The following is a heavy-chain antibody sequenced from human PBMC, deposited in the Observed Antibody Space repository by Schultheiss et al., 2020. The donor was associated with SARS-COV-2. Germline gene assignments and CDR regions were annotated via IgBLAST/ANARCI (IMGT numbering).Heavy chain of an antibody. Sequence: SQTLSLTCTVSGGSISSGGYYWSWIRQHPGKGLEWIGYIYYSENTYYNPSLKSRVTISVDTSKNQFSLKLSSVTAADTAVYYCARRGEMGATVGFDPWGQGTLVTVSS. J-gene: IGHJ5*02. CDR3: ARRGEMGATVGFDP. CDR2: IYYSENT. V-gene: IGHV4-31*03. D-gene: IGHD1-26*01. CDR1: GGSISSGGYY.